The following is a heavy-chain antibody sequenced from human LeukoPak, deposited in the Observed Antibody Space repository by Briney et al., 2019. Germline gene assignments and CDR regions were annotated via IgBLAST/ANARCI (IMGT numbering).Heavy chain of an antibody. CDR2: IYYSGST. V-gene: IGHV4-31*03. CDR3: AREIGGSGNFDY. CDR1: GGSISSGGYY. Sequence: SETLSLTCTVSGGSISSGGYYWSWIRQHPGKGLEWIGYIYYSGSTYYNPSLKSRVTISVDTSKNQFSLKLSSVTAADTAVYYCAREIGGSGNFDYWGQGTLVTVSS. J-gene: IGHJ4*02. D-gene: IGHD3-10*01.